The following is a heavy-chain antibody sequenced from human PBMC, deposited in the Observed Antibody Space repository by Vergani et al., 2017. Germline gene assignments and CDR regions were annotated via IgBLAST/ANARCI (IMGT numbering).Heavy chain of an antibody. CDR3: ARSTDYPDDYVSSDYFRRTLDV. D-gene: IGHD4/OR15-4a*01. V-gene: IGHV1-8*02. CDR2: MNPNSGTT. J-gene: IGHJ6*03. Sequence: QVQLVQSGAEVKKPGSSVKVSCKASGATFRSNTISWVRQVTGQGLEWMGWMNPNSGTTGYAQKFQGRVTMTRNTSINTAYMELSRLSFEDAAVYYCARSTDYPDDYVSSDYFRRTLDVWGKGTTVTVS. CDR1: GATFRSNT.